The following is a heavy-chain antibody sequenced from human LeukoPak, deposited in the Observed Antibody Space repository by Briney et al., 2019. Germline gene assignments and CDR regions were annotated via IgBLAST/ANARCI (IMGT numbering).Heavy chain of an antibody. CDR1: GGSISDYF. D-gene: IGHD6-13*01. CDR3: ARDSSSWSRGFWFDP. Sequence: KTSETLSLTCTVSGGSISDYFWSWIRQPPGKGLEWVGYVFYNGSTNYNPSLKSRVTISVDTSKNQFSLKLSSVTAADTAVYYCARDSSSWSRGFWFDPWGQGTLVTVSS. V-gene: IGHV4-59*01. J-gene: IGHJ5*02. CDR2: VFYNGST.